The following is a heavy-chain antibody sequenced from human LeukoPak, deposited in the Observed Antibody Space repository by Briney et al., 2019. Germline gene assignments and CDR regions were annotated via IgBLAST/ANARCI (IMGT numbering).Heavy chain of an antibody. J-gene: IGHJ3*02. CDR2: VIPLYGTS. Sequence: SSVKVSCKASVGTVTNFAINWVRQAPGQKLEWVGGVIPLYGTSCYAQKFQGRVRITADDSTRTVYMELTRLRSEDTAVYYCAGNRDAYFLYAFDIWGQGTMVTVSS. CDR1: VGTVTNFA. CDR3: AGNRDAYFLYAFDI. V-gene: IGHV1-69*13. D-gene: IGHD5-24*01.